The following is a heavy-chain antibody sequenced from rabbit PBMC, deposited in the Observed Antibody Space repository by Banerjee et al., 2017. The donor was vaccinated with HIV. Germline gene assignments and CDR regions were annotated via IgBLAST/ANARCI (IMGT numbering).Heavy chain of an antibody. CDR2: IYTSNGST. V-gene: IGHV1S45*01. CDR3: VRNYGTGSYDL. J-gene: IGHJ4*01. Sequence: QQQLVESGGDLVKPGASLTLTCTASGFSFSSSYWICWVRQAPGKGLEWIACIYTSNGSTYYANWAKGRFTISKTSSTTVTLQMTSLTAADTATYFCVRNYGTGSYDLWGPGTLV. D-gene: IGHD7-1*01. CDR1: GFSFSSSYW.